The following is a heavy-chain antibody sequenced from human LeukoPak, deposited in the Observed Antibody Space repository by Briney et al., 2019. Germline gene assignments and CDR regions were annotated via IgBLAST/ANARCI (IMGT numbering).Heavy chain of an antibody. J-gene: IGHJ4*02. CDR2: ISRGRPTI. V-gene: IGHV3-48*02. CDR3: TRDPEALDN. Sequence: GGSLRLSCAASGFTFSSYSMNWVRQAPGKGLEWVSYISRGRPTIHYADSVKGRFTISRDSAKNSLCLQMNSLRDEDTAVYYCTRDPEALDNWGQGTLVTVSS. CDR1: GFTFSSYS.